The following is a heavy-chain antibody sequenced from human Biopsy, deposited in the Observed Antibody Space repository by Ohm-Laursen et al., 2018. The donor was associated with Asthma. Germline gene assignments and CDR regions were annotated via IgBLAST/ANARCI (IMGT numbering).Heavy chain of an antibody. D-gene: IGHD4-17*01. J-gene: IGHJ4*02. CDR1: GFTFSNYA. CDR2: ISGSGGST. Sequence: SLRLSCAASGFTFSNYAMSWVRQAPGKGLEWVSAISGSGGSTYYADSVKGRFTISRDNSKNTLYLQMNSLGAEDTAVYYCATFPYGDYLPLDYWGQGTLVTVSS. V-gene: IGHV3-23*01. CDR3: ATFPYGDYLPLDY.